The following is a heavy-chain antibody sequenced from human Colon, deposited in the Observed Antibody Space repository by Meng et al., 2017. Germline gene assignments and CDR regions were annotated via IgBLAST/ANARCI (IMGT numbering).Heavy chain of an antibody. CDR1: DASGRSPGHQ. CDR2: ARIDYANT. J-gene: IGHJ4*02. D-gene: IGHD3-16*01. V-gene: IGHV4-61*08. Sequence: QESGQGAVRASGPLSVLCAVSDASGRSPGHQWCVGRQPPWEGLEWIGYARIDYANTNYNPSLKSRVNISLDTSKNQFSLNVRSVTAAETAVYYCARDYWGSLDFWGQGILVTVSS. CDR3: ARDYWGSLDF.